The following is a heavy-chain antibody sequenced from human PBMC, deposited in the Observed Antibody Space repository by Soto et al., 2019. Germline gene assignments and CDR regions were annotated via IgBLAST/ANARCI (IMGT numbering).Heavy chain of an antibody. Sequence: ASVKVSCKASGGTFSSYAISWVRQAPGQGLEWMGGIIPIFGTANYAQKFQGRVTITADESTSTAYMELSSLRSEDTAVYYCARARHIGWNSGRNYYGMDVWGQGTTVTVSS. CDR3: ARARHIGWNSGRNYYGMDV. CDR1: GGTFSSYA. CDR2: IIPIFGTA. V-gene: IGHV1-69*13. D-gene: IGHD1-7*01. J-gene: IGHJ6*02.